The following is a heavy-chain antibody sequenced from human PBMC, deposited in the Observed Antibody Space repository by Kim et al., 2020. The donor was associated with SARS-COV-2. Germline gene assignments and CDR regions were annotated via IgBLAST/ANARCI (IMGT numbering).Heavy chain of an antibody. CDR1: GFTFSAHS. J-gene: IGHJ4*02. CDR2: ISYDGSHI. D-gene: IGHD3-10*01. V-gene: IGHV3-30*04. Sequence: GGSLRLSCATSGFTFSAHSLHWVRQAPGKGLEWVAHISYDGSHISYPDSVRGRFMISRDNTKSTLYLQMNSLRPEDTAVYYCLAEIGSRSFDHWGQGTLVTVSS. CDR3: LAEIGSRSFDH.